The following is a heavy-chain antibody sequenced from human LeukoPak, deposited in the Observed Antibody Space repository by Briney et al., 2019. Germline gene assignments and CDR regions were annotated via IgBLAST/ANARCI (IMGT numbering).Heavy chain of an antibody. J-gene: IGHJ6*02. D-gene: IGHD1-26*01. V-gene: IGHV3-23*01. CDR2: ISGSGGST. Sequence: GGSLRLSCAASGFTFSSYGMSWVRQAPGKGLEWVSGISGSGGSTYYADSVKGRFGISRDNSKNMLYLQMNSLRAEDTAVYYCAKFRSDRIVGGGMDVWGQGTTVTVSS. CDR3: AKFRSDRIVGGGMDV. CDR1: GFTFSSYG.